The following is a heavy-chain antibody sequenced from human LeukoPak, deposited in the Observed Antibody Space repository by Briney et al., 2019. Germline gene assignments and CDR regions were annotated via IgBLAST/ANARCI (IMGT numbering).Heavy chain of an antibody. Sequence: PGGSLRLSCAASGFSISDYWMYWVRQAPGKGLEWVANIKQDGSEKYYVDSVRGRFTISRDNAKNSLYPQMNSLRVEDTAVYYCAYGDAIDYWGQGTLVTVSS. CDR1: GFSISDYW. CDR3: AYGDAIDY. V-gene: IGHV3-7*01. CDR2: IKQDGSEK. J-gene: IGHJ4*02. D-gene: IGHD4-17*01.